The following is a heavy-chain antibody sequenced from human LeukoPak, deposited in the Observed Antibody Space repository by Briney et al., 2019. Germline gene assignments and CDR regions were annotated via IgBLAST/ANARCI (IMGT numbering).Heavy chain of an antibody. Sequence: PGGSLRLSCAASGFTFSSYSMNWVRQAPGKGLEWVSSISSSSSYIYYADSVKGRFTISRDNAKNSLYLQMNSLRAEDTAVYYCASGGVVGVYCSSTSCYDYWGQGTLVTVSS. CDR3: ASGGVVGVYCSSTSCYDY. D-gene: IGHD2-2*01. V-gene: IGHV3-21*01. CDR2: ISSSSSYI. CDR1: GFTFSSYS. J-gene: IGHJ4*02.